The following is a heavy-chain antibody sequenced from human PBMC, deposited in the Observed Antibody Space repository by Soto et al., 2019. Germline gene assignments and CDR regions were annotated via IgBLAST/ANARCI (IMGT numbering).Heavy chain of an antibody. CDR3: ARVSNYYDSSGYPEY. CDR2: IDPNSGGT. V-gene: IGHV1-2*02. Sequence: ASVKVSCKASGYTFIGYYIHWVRQAPGQGLEWMGWIDPNSGGTNYAQKFQGRVTMTRDTSISTAYLELSRLRSDDTAVYYCARVSNYYDSSGYPEYWGQGTLVTVSS. CDR1: GYTFIGYY. D-gene: IGHD3-22*01. J-gene: IGHJ4*02.